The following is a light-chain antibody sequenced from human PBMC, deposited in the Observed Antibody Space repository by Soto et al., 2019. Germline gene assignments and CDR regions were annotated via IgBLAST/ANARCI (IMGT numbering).Light chain of an antibody. V-gene: IGKV3-20*01. CDR2: GAT. J-gene: IGKJ2*01. Sequence: SVLTQSPGTLSLSLGERATLSCRASQSVSSGYLAWYQQKPGQAPRLLIYGATSRAAGIPDRFSGSGSGTDFTLTISRLEPEDFAVYYGQQYDSSPRTFGQGTKLEIK. CDR3: QQYDSSPRT. CDR1: QSVSSGY.